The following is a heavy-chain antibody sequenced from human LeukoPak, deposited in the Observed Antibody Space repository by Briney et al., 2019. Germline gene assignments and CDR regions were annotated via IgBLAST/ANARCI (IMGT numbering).Heavy chain of an antibody. CDR3: ARYCTFRTCSGTKFDS. D-gene: IGHD1-1*01. CDR2: ISSSSSYI. V-gene: IGHV3-21*01. CDR1: GFTFSSYS. J-gene: IGHJ4*02. Sequence: GGSLRLSCAASGFTFSSYSMNWVRQAPGKGLEWVSSISSSSSYIYYADSVKGRFTISRDNTKNSLYLQMNSLRAEDSAVYYCARYCTFRTCSGTKFDSWGQGTLVTVSS.